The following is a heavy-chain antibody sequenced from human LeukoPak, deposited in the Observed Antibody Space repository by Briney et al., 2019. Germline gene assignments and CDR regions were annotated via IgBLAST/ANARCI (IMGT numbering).Heavy chain of an antibody. CDR3: ARDVGEYCSSTNCYASHY. Sequence: KPGASVKVSCKASGYTFTGYYIHWVRQAPGQGLEWMGWINPHSGGTNYAQKFQGGVTMTRDTSITTAYMELSSLRSDDTAVYYCARDVGEYCSSTNCYASHYWGQGTLVTVSS. D-gene: IGHD2-2*01. CDR2: INPHSGGT. J-gene: IGHJ4*02. V-gene: IGHV1-2*02. CDR1: GYTFTGYY.